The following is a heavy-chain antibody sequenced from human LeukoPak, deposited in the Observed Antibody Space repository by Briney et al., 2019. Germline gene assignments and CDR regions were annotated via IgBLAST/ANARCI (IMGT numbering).Heavy chain of an antibody. J-gene: IGHJ3*01. CDR2: MWADRSDK. D-gene: IGHD3-10*01. CDR1: GFIFRNFA. Sequence: GRSLRLSCAASGFIFRNFAMQWVRQAPGKGLEWVGVMWADRSDKYYADSVKGRFTISRDNSRNALYLQMNSLRAEDTAVYYCARGPYYNPSDAFDLWGQGTVVTVFS. CDR3: ARGPYYNPSDAFDL. V-gene: IGHV3-33*01.